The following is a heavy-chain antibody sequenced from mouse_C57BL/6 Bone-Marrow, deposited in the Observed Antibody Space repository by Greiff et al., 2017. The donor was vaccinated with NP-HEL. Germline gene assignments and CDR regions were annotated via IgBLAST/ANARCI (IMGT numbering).Heavy chain of an antibody. Sequence: QVQLQQPGAELVKPGASVKLSCKASGYTFTSYWMHWVKQRPGQGLEWIGMIHPNSGSTNYNEKFKSKATLTVDKSSSTAYMQLSSLTSEDSAVYYCARPLHYYGSTYYAMDYWGQGTSVTVSS. D-gene: IGHD1-1*01. CDR3: ARPLHYYGSTYYAMDY. V-gene: IGHV1-64*01. J-gene: IGHJ4*01. CDR2: IHPNSGST. CDR1: GYTFTSYW.